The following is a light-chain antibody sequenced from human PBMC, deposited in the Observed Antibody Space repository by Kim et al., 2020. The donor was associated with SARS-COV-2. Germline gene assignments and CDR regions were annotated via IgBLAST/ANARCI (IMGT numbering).Light chain of an antibody. V-gene: IGLV3-21*01. CDR3: QVWDNTNDHWV. CDR2: SDT. CDR1: NIRSKS. Sequence: APGKTANPTCGRDNIRSKSAHWYEQNSSQAPVVVIYSDTDRPSVIPERFSGSKSENTATLTITGVEAGDEADYYCQVWDNTNDHWVFGGGTRLTVL. J-gene: IGLJ3*02.